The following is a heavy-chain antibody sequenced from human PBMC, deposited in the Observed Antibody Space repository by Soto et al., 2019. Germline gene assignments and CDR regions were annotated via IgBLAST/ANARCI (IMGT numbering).Heavy chain of an antibody. Sequence: GGSLRLSCAVSGFIFTSYSMNWVRQAPGKGLEWVSGISGSGGSTYYADSVKGRFTISRDNSKNTVYLQINSLRAEDTAIYYCAKGLCSSTICYVGEYGGQGTLVTVSS. V-gene: IGHV3-23*01. CDR3: AKGLCSSTICYVGEY. CDR2: ISGSGGST. CDR1: GFIFTSYS. J-gene: IGHJ4*02. D-gene: IGHD2-2*01.